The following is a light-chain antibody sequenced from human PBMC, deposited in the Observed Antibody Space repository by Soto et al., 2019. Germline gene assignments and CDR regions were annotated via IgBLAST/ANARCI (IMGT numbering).Light chain of an antibody. V-gene: IGLV1-40*01. CDR1: SSNIGAGSD. Sequence: QSVLTQPPSVSGAPGQRATISCTGSSSNIGAGSDVHWYQQLPGTAPRLLIYGNDNRPSGVPDRFSGSKSGTSASLAISGLRAEDEADYYCQSYDISLSGPWLFGGGTKLTVL. J-gene: IGLJ3*02. CDR3: QSYDISLSGPWL. CDR2: GND.